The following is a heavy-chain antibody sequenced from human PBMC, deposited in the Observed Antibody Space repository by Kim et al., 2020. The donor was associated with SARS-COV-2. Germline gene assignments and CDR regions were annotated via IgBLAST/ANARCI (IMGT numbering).Heavy chain of an antibody. CDR3: ARGFGVEIAGSHCYNMDG. CDR1: GGSITRASW. J-gene: IGHJ6*02. V-gene: IGHV4-4*02. D-gene: IGHD5-12*01. CDR2: DYHSSST. Sequence: SETLSLTCAVSGGSITRASWCSWVRQPPGQGLEGSGEDYHSSSTSYNNSLESRVTISVDKSKNQCSLKLPSVTAADTAVYYCARGFGVEIAGSHCYNMDGWSQGTT.